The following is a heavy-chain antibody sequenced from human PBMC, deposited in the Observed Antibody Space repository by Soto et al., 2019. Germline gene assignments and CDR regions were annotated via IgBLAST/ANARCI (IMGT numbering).Heavy chain of an antibody. CDR3: AKDPQTYYYDSSGYQFDS. CDR2: ISGSGGST. D-gene: IGHD3-22*01. V-gene: IGHV3-23*01. J-gene: IGHJ4*02. Sequence: EVQLLESGGGLVQPGGSLRLSCAASGFTFSSYAMSWVRQAPGKGLEWVSAISGSGGSTYYADSVKGRFTISRDNSKNTVYRQMNSLRAEDTAVYYCAKDPQTYYYDSSGYQFDSWGQGTLVTVSS. CDR1: GFTFSSYA.